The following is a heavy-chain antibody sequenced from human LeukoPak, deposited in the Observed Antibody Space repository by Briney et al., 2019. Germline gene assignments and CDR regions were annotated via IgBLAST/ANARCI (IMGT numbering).Heavy chain of an antibody. D-gene: IGHD2-2*01. CDR1: GFTFSGYG. CDR3: AKDRYSTSSTFTVNPFDY. CDR2: IRFDGRDK. V-gene: IGHV3-30*02. Sequence: GGSLRLSCAASGFTFSGYGMNWVRQAPGKGLEWVAFIRFDGRDKYYADSVKGRFTISRDNSKSTLDLQMNSLRVEDTAVYYCAKDRYSTSSTFTVNPFDYWGQGILVTVSS. J-gene: IGHJ4*02.